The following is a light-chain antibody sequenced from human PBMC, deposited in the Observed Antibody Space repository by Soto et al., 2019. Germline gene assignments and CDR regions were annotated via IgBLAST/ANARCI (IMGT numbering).Light chain of an antibody. V-gene: IGLV1-40*01. CDR2: GNS. Sequence: QSVLTQPPSVSGAPGQRVTISCTGSSSNIGAHYDVHWYQQLPGTAPKLLIYGNSNRPSGVPDRFSGSKSGTSASLAISGLQSADETDYYCAAWDDSRNAWVFGGGTKVTVL. CDR3: AAWDDSRNAWV. CDR1: SSNIGAHYD. J-gene: IGLJ3*02.